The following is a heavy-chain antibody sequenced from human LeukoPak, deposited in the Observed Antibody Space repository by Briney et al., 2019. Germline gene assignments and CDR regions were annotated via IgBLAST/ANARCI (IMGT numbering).Heavy chain of an antibody. CDR2: ISAYNGNT. D-gene: IGHD3-3*01. Sequence: ASVKVSCKASGYTFTSYGISWVRQAPGQGLEWMGWISAYNGNTNYAQKLQGRVTMTTDTSTSTAYMELRSLRSDDKAVYYCARVRYYDFWSASGYYYYGMDVWGQGTTVTVSS. CDR3: ARVRYYDFWSASGYYYYGMDV. J-gene: IGHJ6*02. CDR1: GYTFTSYG. V-gene: IGHV1-18*01.